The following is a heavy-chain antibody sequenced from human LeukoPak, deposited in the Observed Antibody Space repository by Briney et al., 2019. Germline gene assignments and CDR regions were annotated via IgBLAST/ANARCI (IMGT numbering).Heavy chain of an antibody. V-gene: IGHV3-9*01. CDR1: GFTFDDYS. Sequence: GRSLRLSCAASGFTFDDYSMHWVRQAPGKGLEWVSGISWNSGSIGYVDSVKGRFTISRDNSKNTLYLQMNSLRAEDTAVYYCAKDPRFFYDSSGYYHDYWGQGTLVTVSS. CDR3: AKDPRFFYDSSGYYHDY. D-gene: IGHD3-22*01. J-gene: IGHJ4*02. CDR2: ISWNSGSI.